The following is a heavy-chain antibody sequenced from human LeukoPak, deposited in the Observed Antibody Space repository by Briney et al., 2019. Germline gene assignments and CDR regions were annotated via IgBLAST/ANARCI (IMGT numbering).Heavy chain of an antibody. V-gene: IGHV3-48*03. Sequence: GGSLRLSCAASGFTFSSYERNWVRQAPGKGLEWVSYISSSGSTIYYADSVKGRFTIYRDNAKNPLYLQMNSLRDEDTAVYYCARAPWIQIWLSGRVDYYYGMDVWGQGTTVTVSS. CDR1: GFTFSSYE. CDR2: ISSSGSTI. CDR3: ARAPWIQIWLSGRVDYYYGMDV. D-gene: IGHD5-18*01. J-gene: IGHJ6*02.